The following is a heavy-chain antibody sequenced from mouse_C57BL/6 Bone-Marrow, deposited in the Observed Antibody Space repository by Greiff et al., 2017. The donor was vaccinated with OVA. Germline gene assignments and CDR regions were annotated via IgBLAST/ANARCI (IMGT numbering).Heavy chain of an antibody. Sequence: EVHLVESGGGLVQPGGSLSLSCAASGFTFTDYYMSWVRQPPGKALEWLGFIRNKANGYTTEYSASVKGRFTISRDNSQSILYLQMNALRAEDSATYYCARYYGSSLYWYFDVWGTGTTVTVSS. CDR3: ARYYGSSLYWYFDV. V-gene: IGHV7-3*01. D-gene: IGHD1-1*01. J-gene: IGHJ1*03. CDR2: IRNKANGYTT. CDR1: GFTFTDYY.